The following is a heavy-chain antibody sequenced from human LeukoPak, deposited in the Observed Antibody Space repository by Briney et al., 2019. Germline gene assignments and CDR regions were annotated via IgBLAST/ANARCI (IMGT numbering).Heavy chain of an antibody. J-gene: IGHJ4*02. CDR3: AKGPAPRLGEFSYHALVDY. V-gene: IGHV3-30*18. D-gene: IGHD3-16*02. Sequence: GGSLRLSCVASGFPFSSYGMHWVRQAPGKGLEWVAFISYDGSNENIADSVKGRFIISRDNSKNTLYLQMNSLRAEDTAVYYCAKGPAPRLGEFSYHALVDYWGQGTLVTVSS. CDR1: GFPFSSYG. CDR2: ISYDGSNE.